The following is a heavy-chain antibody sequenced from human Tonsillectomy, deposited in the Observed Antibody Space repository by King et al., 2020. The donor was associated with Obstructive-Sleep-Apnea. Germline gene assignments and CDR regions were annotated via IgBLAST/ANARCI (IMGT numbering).Heavy chain of an antibody. CDR1: GFTFSSYG. V-gene: IGHV3-30*02. D-gene: IGHD6-19*01. CDR2: IRYGGDYK. Sequence: VQLVESGGGVVQPGRFLRLSCAASGFTFSSYGMHWVRQAPGKGLEWVAFIRYGGDYKYYADSVKGRFTISRDNSKNTLYLQMNSLSAEDTAVYYCAKDQVRYSSGWDYFDYWGQGSLVTVSS. J-gene: IGHJ4*02. CDR3: AKDQVRYSSGWDYFDY.